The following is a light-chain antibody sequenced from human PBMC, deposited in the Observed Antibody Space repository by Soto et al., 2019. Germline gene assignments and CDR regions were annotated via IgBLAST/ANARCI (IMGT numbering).Light chain of an antibody. CDR2: GAS. J-gene: IGKJ1*01. Sequence: EIVMTQSPATLSVSPGERATLSCRASQSVNSNLAWYQQKPGQAPRLLIQGASTRATGIPARYSGSGSGTEFTLIIGGLQSEDFAVYYCQQYNNWPRTFGQGTKVEIK. V-gene: IGKV3-15*01. CDR3: QQYNNWPRT. CDR1: QSVNSN.